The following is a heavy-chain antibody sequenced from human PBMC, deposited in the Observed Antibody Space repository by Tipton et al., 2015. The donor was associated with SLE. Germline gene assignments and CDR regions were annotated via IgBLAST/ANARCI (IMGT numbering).Heavy chain of an antibody. D-gene: IGHD5-18*01. CDR1: GGSFSGYY. J-gene: IGHJ4*02. V-gene: IGHV4-34*01. CDR2: INHSGST. Sequence: TLSLTCAVYGGSFSGYYWSWIRQFPGTGLEWIGEINHSGSTNYNPSLKSRVTISVDTSKNQFSLKLSSVTAADTAVYYCAGSGYRYGAPKDYWGQGTLVTVSS. CDR3: AGSGYRYGAPKDY.